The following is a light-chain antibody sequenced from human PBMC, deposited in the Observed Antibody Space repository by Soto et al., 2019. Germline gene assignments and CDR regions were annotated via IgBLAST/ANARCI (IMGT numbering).Light chain of an antibody. CDR1: QSIRYY. CDR3: QHHNSYSQT. J-gene: IGKJ1*01. Sequence: DIQLTPSPPTLSASVGDRVTITFRASQSIRYYLAWYQQMPGKAPKLLIYGASSLQSGVPSRFSGSGSGTEFTLTISSLQPDDFATYFCQHHNSYSQTFGQGTKVDIK. CDR2: GAS. V-gene: IGKV1-5*01.